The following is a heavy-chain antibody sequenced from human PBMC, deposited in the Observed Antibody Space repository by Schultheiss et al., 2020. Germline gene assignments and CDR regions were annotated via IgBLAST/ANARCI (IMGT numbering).Heavy chain of an antibody. V-gene: IGHV4-59*01. CDR3: AREGRYLGSGCYLNWFDP. CDR1: GGSFSGYY. J-gene: IGHJ5*02. CDR2: IYYSGST. D-gene: IGHD3-10*01. Sequence: SETLSLTCAVYGGSFSGYYWCWIRQPPGKGLEWIGDIYYSGSTNYNPSLKSRLNMSIDTSKNQFSLKLSSVTAADTAVYYCAREGRYLGSGCYLNWFDPWGQGTLVTVSS.